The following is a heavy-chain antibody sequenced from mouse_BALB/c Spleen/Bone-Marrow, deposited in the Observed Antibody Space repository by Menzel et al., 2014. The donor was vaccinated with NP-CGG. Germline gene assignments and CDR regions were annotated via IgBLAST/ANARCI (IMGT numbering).Heavy chain of an antibody. D-gene: IGHD1-1*01. Sequence: VTLKESGAELVKPGASVKLSCTASGFNIKDTYMHWVKQRPEQGLEWIGRIDPANGNTKYDPKFQGKATITAGTSSSTAYLHLSSLTSEDTAVYYCARYRYYGSSYAMDYWGQGTSVTVSS. CDR1: GFNIKDTY. CDR3: ARYRYYGSSYAMDY. J-gene: IGHJ4*01. V-gene: IGHV14-3*02. CDR2: IDPANGNT.